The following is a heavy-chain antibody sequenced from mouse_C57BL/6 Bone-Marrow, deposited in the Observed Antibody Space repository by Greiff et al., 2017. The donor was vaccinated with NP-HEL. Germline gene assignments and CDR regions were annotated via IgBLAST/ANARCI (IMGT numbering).Heavy chain of an antibody. V-gene: IGHV5-6*01. CDR1: GFTFSSYG. CDR2: ISSGGSYT. Sequence: EVMLVESGGDLVKPGGSLKLSCAASGFTFSSYGMSWVRQTPDKRLEWVATISSGGSYTYYPDSVKGRFTISTDNAKNTLYLQMSSLKSEDTAMYYGASHYGSSYNAMDYWGQGTSVTVSS. J-gene: IGHJ4*01. D-gene: IGHD1-1*01. CDR3: ASHYGSSYNAMDY.